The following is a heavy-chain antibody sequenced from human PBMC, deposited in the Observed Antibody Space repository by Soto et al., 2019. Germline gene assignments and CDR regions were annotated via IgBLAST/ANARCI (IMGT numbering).Heavy chain of an antibody. CDR1: GGTFRSYD. CDR3: ARGVHGMDV. V-gene: IGHV1-69*12. J-gene: IGHJ6*02. CDR2: IIPMFGTT. Sequence: QVQLVQSGAEVKKPGSSVKVSCKASGGTFRSYDITWVRQAPGQGLEWMGGIIPMFGTTNYAQRFQGRVTITADESTRTVYMELSSLRSEDTAVYYCARGVHGMDVWGQGTTVTVSS. D-gene: IGHD3-10*02.